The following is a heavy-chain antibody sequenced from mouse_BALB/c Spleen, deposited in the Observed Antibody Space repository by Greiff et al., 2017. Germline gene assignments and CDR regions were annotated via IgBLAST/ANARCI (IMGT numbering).Heavy chain of an antibody. D-gene: IGHD1-2*01. J-gene: IGHJ2*01. Sequence: VQLQQSGAELVRPGASVTLSCKASGYTFTDYDMHWVKQTPVHGLEWIGAIDPETGGTAYNQKFKGKATLTADKSSSTAYMELRHLTSEDSAVYYCTRGITTDTNDYWGQGNTLTVAS. CDR2: IDPETGGT. V-gene: IGHV1-15*01. CDR3: TRGITTDTNDY. CDR1: GYTFTDYD.